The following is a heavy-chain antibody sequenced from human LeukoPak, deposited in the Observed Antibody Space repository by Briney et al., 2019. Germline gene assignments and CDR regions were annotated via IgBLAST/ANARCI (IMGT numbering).Heavy chain of an antibody. CDR1: GYTFTSYY. J-gene: IGHJ6*03. CDR3: AGDGIAVAGIDYYYMDV. D-gene: IGHD6-19*01. CDR2: INPSGGST. V-gene: IGHV1-46*01. Sequence: ASVKVSCKASGYTFTSYYMHWVRQAPGQGLEWMGIINPSGGSTSYAQKFQGRVTMTRDTSTSTVYMELSSLRSEDTAVYYCAGDGIAVAGIDYYYMDVWGKGTTVTVSS.